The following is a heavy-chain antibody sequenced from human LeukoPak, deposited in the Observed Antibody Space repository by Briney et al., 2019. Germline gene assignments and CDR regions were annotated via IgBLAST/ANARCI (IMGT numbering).Heavy chain of an antibody. CDR2: ITGSGGRT. V-gene: IGHV3-23*01. Sequence: GGSLRLSCAASGFTFSSYAMSWVRQAPGKGLEWVSAITGSGGRTHYGDSVRGRFTISRDNSKNTLYLQMNSLRVEDTAVYYCAKVHDYGDYPVNYGMDVWGQGTTVTVSS. CDR3: AKVHDYGDYPVNYGMDV. CDR1: GFTFSSYA. D-gene: IGHD4-17*01. J-gene: IGHJ6*02.